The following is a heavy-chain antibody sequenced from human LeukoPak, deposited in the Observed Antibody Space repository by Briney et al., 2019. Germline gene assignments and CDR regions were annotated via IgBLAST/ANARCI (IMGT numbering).Heavy chain of an antibody. CDR2: ISSSGSTI. V-gene: IGHV3-11*04. Sequence: GGSLRLSCAASGFTFSDYYMSWIRQAPGKGLEWVSYISSSGSTIYYADSVKGGFTIPRDNAKNSLYLQMNSLRAEDTAVYYCARDRAAMVIDYWGQGTLVTVSS. D-gene: IGHD5-18*01. J-gene: IGHJ4*02. CDR1: GFTFSDYY. CDR3: ARDRAAMVIDY.